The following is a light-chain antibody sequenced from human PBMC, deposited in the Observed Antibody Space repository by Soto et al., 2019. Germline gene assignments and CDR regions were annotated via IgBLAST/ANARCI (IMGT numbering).Light chain of an antibody. V-gene: IGLV1-40*01. Sequence: QSVLTQPPSVSGAPGQKVIISCTGSSSNIGAGYDVHWYQQLPGTAPKLLIYGNGNRPSGVPDRLSGSKSGTSASLAITGLQVEDEADYYCQSYDSSLSAAVFGGGTKLTVL. J-gene: IGLJ2*01. CDR3: QSYDSSLSAAV. CDR2: GNG. CDR1: SSNIGAGYD.